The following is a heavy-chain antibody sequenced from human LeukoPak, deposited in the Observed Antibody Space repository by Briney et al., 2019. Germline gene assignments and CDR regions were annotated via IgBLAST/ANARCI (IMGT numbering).Heavy chain of an antibody. J-gene: IGHJ5*02. Sequence: SETLSLTCTYPIASVSRSSYYSMWIRQPTGKGLEYIENILYSGRIDYKPSLQSRATISLDTSNNHFSLTLRSVTAADTAMSLRVILRAAETGNGPWGQGNLVTVSS. V-gene: IGHV4-61*03. CDR1: IASVSRSSYY. D-gene: IGHD3-10*01. CDR3: VILRAAETGNGP. CDR2: ILYSGRI.